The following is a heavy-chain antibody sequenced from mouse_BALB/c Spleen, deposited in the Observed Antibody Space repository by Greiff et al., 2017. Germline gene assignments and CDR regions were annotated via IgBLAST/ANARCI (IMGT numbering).Heavy chain of an antibody. V-gene: IGHV3-2*02. CDR2: ISYSGST. CDR3: ARGGRYGFDY. Sequence: EVKLQESGPGLVKPSQSLSLTCTVTGYSITSDYAWNWIRQFPGNKLEWMGYISYSGSTSYNPSLKSRISITRDTSKNQFFLQLNSVTTEDTATYYCARGGRYGFDYWGQGTTLTVSS. CDR1: GYSITSDYA. J-gene: IGHJ2*01. D-gene: IGHD2-14*01.